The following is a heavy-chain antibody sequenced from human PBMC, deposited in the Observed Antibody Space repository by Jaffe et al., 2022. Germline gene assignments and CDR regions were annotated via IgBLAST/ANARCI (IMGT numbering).Heavy chain of an antibody. CDR1: GYTFTDYY. CDR3: ATDLNNSGSYPPGYMDV. D-gene: IGHD1-26*01. Sequence: EVQLVQSGAEVKKPGATVKISCKVSGYTFTDYYMHWVQQAPGKGLEWMGLVDPEDGETIYAEKFQGRVTITADTSTDTAYMELSSLRSEDTAVYYCATDLNNSGSYPPGYMDVWGKGTTVTVSS. V-gene: IGHV1-69-2*01. CDR2: VDPEDGET. J-gene: IGHJ6*03.